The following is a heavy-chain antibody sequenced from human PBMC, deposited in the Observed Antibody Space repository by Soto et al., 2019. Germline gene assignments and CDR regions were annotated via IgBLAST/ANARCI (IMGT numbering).Heavy chain of an antibody. J-gene: IGHJ3*02. V-gene: IGHV4-39*01. CDR1: GGSISSSSYY. CDR3: ARSVLNYYDSSGYYYIWNAFDI. Sequence: SETLSLTCTVSGGSISSSSYYWGWIRQPPGKGLEWIGSIYYSGSTYYNPSLKSRVTISVDTSKNQFSLKLSSVTAADTAVYYCARSVLNYYDSSGYYYIWNAFDIWGRGTMVTVSS. D-gene: IGHD3-22*01. CDR2: IYYSGST.